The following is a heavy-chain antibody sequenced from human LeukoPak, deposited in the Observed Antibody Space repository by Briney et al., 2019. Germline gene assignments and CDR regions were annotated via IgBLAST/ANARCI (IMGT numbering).Heavy chain of an antibody. CDR1: GYSISSYY. J-gene: IGHJ5*02. CDR2: IYYSGST. D-gene: IGHD1-26*01. V-gene: IGHV4-38-2*02. Sequence: SETLSLTCTVSGYSISSYYWSWIRQPPGKGLEWIGSIYYSGSTYYNPSLKSRVTISVDTSKNQFSLKLSSVIAADTAVYYCARFVWELPSFGFDPWGQGTLVTVSS. CDR3: ARFVWELPSFGFDP.